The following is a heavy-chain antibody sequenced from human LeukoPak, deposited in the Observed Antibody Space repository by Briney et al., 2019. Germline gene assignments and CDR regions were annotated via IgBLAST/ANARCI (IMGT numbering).Heavy chain of an antibody. J-gene: IGHJ4*02. Sequence: GGSLRLSCAASGFTFSSYWMSWVRQAPGKGLEWVSAISGSGGSTYYADSVKGRFTISRDNSKNTLYLQMNSLRAEDTAVYYCAKDQALGYCSGGSCYPTRKWINYWGQGTLVTVSS. CDR2: ISGSGGST. CDR1: GFTFSSYW. CDR3: AKDQALGYCSGGSCYPTRKWINY. V-gene: IGHV3-23*01. D-gene: IGHD2-15*01.